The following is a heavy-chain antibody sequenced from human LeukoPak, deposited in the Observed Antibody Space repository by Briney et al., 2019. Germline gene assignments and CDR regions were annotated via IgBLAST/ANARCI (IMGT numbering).Heavy chain of an antibody. CDR1: GFTFSSYS. D-gene: IGHD5-12*01. V-gene: IGHV3-21*01. CDR3: ARGGGYDWRSFVN. J-gene: IGHJ4*02. CDR2: ISSSSSYI. Sequence: GGSLRLSCAASGFTFSSYSMNWVRQAPGKGLEWVSSISSSSSYIYYADSVKGRFTISRDNAKNSLYLQMNSLRAEDTAVYYCARGGGYDWRSFVNWGQGTLVTVSS.